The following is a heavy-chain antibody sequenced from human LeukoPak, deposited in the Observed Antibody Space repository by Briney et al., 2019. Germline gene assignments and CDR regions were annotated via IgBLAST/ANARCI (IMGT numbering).Heavy chain of an antibody. J-gene: IGHJ5*02. Sequence: SVKVSCKASGGTFSSYAISWVRQAPGQGLEWKGRIIPIFGIANYAQKFQGRVTITADKSTSTAYMELSSLRSEDTAVYYCARSIPGAAAKGASDWFDPWGQGTLVTVSS. CDR3: ARSIPGAAAKGASDWFDP. D-gene: IGHD2-2*01. CDR2: IIPIFGIA. CDR1: GGTFSSYA. V-gene: IGHV1-69*04.